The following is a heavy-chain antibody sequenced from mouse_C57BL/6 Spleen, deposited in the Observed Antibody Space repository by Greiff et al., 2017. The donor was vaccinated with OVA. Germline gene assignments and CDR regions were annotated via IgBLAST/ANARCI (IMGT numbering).Heavy chain of an antibody. J-gene: IGHJ4*01. V-gene: IGHV1-26*01. CDR1: GYTFTDYY. D-gene: IGHD4-1*01. Sequence: VQLQQSGPELVKPGASVKISCKASGYTFTDYYMNWVKQSHGKSLEWIGDINPNNGGTSYNQKFKGKATLTVDTSSSTAYMELRSLTSEDSAVYYCARNWRAMDDWGQGTSVTVSS. CDR3: ARNWRAMDD. CDR2: INPNNGGT.